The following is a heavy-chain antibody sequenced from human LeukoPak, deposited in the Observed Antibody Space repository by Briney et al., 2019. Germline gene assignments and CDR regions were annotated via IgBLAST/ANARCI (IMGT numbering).Heavy chain of an antibody. V-gene: IGHV4-59*01. CDR1: GVSISSYY. J-gene: IGHJ5*02. CDR3: AGDTSYCSGGSCYYLFDP. CDR2: IYYSGST. D-gene: IGHD2-15*01. Sequence: SETLSLTCTVSGVSISSYYWSWLRQPPGKGLEGVGYIYYSGSTNYNPCLKSRVTISVDTSKNQFSLKLSSVTAADTAVYYCAGDTSYCSGGSCYYLFDPWGQGTLVTVSS.